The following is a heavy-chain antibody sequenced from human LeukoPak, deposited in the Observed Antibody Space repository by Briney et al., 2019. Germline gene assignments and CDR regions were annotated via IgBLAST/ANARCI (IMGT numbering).Heavy chain of an antibody. D-gene: IGHD6-19*01. J-gene: IGHJ4*02. Sequence: GGSLRLSCAASGFTFSDYYMSWIRQAPGKGLEWVSYISSDSTYTNYADSVKGRFTISRDNAKNSLYLQMNNLEAEDTAVYYCARESDSSGWSRGFDYWGQGTLATVSS. CDR1: GFTFSDYY. V-gene: IGHV3-11*05. CDR3: ARESDSSGWSRGFDY. CDR2: ISSDSTYT.